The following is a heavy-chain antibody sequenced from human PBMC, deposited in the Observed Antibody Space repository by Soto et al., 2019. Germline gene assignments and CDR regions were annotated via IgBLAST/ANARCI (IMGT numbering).Heavy chain of an antibody. Sequence: SEALSLTCTVSGGSVISSSYYWGWVRQPPGKGLEWIGSVYYSGSTYYNPSLESRVTISVDKSKNQFSLKLMSLSAADTAVYYCGRLEGLATISYYFDYWGQGALVTVSS. CDR3: GRLEGLATISYYFDY. V-gene: IGHV4-39*01. CDR2: VYYSGST. CDR1: GGSVISSSYY. D-gene: IGHD3-9*01. J-gene: IGHJ4*02.